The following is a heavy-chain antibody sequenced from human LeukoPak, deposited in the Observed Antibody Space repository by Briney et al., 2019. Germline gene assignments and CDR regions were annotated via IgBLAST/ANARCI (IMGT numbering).Heavy chain of an antibody. J-gene: IGHJ3*02. Sequence: PGGSLRLSCAASGFTFSSYGMHWVRQAPGKGLEWVAVIWYDGSNKYYADSVKGRFTISRDNSKNTLYLQMNSLRAEDTAVYYCARGGVLRYFVPDAFDIWGQGTMVTVSS. CDR3: ARGGVLRYFVPDAFDI. D-gene: IGHD3-9*01. CDR1: GFTFSSYG. CDR2: IWYDGSNK. V-gene: IGHV3-33*01.